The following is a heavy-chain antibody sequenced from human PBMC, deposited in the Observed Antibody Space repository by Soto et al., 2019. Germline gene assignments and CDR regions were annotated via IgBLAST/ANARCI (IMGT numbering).Heavy chain of an antibody. J-gene: IGHJ4*02. D-gene: IGHD3-22*01. CDR3: ARVQNYYDSSGYAY. Sequence: PSETLSLTCAVYGGSFSGYYWSWIRQPPGKGLEWIGEINHSGSTNYNPSLKSRVTISVDTSKNQFSLKLSSVTAADTAVYYCARVQNYYDSSGYAYWGQGTLVTVSS. CDR2: INHSGST. CDR1: GGSFSGYY. V-gene: IGHV4-34*01.